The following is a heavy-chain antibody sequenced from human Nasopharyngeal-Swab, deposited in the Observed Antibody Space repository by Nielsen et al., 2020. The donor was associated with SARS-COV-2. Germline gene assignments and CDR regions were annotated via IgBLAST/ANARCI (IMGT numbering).Heavy chain of an antibody. CDR2: ISGGGGRT. CDR1: RFTFSSYA. J-gene: IGHJ4*02. Sequence: GGSLRLSCAASRFTFSSYAMSWVRQAPGKGLEWVSAISGGGGRTYYGDSVKGRFTISRDNSKNTLYLQMNSLRADDTAVYYCASRSLLSGGAFDYWGQGTLVIVSS. V-gene: IGHV3-23*01. CDR3: ASRSLLSGGAFDY. D-gene: IGHD2-21*01.